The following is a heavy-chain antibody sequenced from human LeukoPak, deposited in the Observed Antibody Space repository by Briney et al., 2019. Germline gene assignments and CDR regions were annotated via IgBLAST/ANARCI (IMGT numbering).Heavy chain of an antibody. D-gene: IGHD3-22*01. Sequence: SETLSLTCTVSGGSISSSSYYWGWIRQPPGKGLEWIGSIYYSGSTYYNPSLKSRVTISVDTSKNQFSLKLSSVTAADTAVYYCARDIGGPYDSGSSWFDPWGQGTLSPSPQ. V-gene: IGHV4-39*07. J-gene: IGHJ5*02. CDR3: ARDIGGPYDSGSSWFDP. CDR1: GGSISSSSYY. CDR2: IYYSGST.